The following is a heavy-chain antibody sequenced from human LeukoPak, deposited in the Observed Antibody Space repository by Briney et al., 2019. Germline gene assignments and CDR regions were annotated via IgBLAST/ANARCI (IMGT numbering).Heavy chain of an antibody. J-gene: IGHJ5*02. V-gene: IGHV3-23*01. CDR1: GFTFSRFG. CDR3: AKGAFQFDP. CDR2: IRDSGGST. Sequence: GGSLRLSCAASGFTFSRFGMSWLRQAPGKGLERVSAIRDSGGSTNYADSVKGRFTISRDNSKNTLYLQMNSLRVEDTALYYCAKGAFQFDPWGQGTLVTVSS.